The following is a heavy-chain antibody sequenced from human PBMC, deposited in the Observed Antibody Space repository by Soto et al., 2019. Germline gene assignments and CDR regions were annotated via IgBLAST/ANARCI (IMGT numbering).Heavy chain of an antibody. Sequence: EGQLVESVGGLVQPGRSLRLSCAASGFIFDDYAMHWVRQAPGKGLEWVSGISWNSGSIGYADSVKARFTISRDNGKNLLYLQMNSLRAEDTAFYYCAKDISGRGSFYYYFGMDVWGQGTTVTVSS. D-gene: IGHD1-26*01. V-gene: IGHV3-9*01. CDR1: GFIFDDYA. CDR2: ISWNSGSI. J-gene: IGHJ6*02. CDR3: AKDISGRGSFYYYFGMDV.